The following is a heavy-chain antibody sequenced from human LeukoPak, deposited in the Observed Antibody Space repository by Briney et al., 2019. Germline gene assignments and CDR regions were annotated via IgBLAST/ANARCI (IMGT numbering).Heavy chain of an antibody. Sequence: GGSLRLSCAASGFTFSSYAMSWVHQAPGKGLEWVSAISGSGGSTYYADSVKGRFTISRDNSKNTLYLQMNSLRAEDTAVYYCAKDKTGSSWSEHWGQGTLVTVSS. J-gene: IGHJ1*01. CDR1: GFTFSSYA. V-gene: IGHV3-23*01. CDR2: ISGSGGST. CDR3: AKDKTGSSWSEH. D-gene: IGHD6-13*01.